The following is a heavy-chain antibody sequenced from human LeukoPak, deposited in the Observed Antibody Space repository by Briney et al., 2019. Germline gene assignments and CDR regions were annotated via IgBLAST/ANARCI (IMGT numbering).Heavy chain of an antibody. CDR1: GYTFTHHG. CDR3: ARDPSNSSGYHAHFDS. J-gene: IGHJ4*02. D-gene: IGHD3-22*01. CDR2: ISCYNGDT. V-gene: IGHV1-18*01. Sequence: ASVKVSCKASGYTFTHHGISWVRQAPGQGLEWMGWISCYNGDTIYAQNVQGRVTMTTDASTRTAYIGLRNLRSDDTAMYYCARDPSNSSGYHAHFDSWGQGTLVTVSS.